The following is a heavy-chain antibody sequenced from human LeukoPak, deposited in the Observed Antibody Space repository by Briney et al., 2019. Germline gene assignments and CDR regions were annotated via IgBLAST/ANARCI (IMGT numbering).Heavy chain of an antibody. Sequence: SETLSLTCAVYGGSFSGYYWSWIRQPPGQGLEWIGSIYYSGSTYYNPSLKSRVTISVDTSKNQFSLKLSSVTAADTAVYYCARHRYSSVEHWGQGTLVTVSS. J-gene: IGHJ4*02. CDR1: GGSFSGYY. CDR2: IYYSGST. CDR3: ARHRYSSVEH. D-gene: IGHD6-25*01. V-gene: IGHV4-34*01.